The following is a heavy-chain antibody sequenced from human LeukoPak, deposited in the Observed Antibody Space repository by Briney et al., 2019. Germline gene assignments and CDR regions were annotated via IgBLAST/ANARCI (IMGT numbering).Heavy chain of an antibody. CDR3: ARVRITMIVVVITPDAFDI. Sequence: SQTLSLTCAVSGGSISSGGYYWSWIRQHPGKGLEWIGYIYYSGSTYYNPSLKSRVTISVDTSKNQFSLKLSSVTAADTAVYYCARVRITMIVVVITPDAFDIWGQGTMVTVSS. D-gene: IGHD3-22*01. CDR1: GGSISSGGYY. V-gene: IGHV4-31*11. J-gene: IGHJ3*02. CDR2: IYYSGST.